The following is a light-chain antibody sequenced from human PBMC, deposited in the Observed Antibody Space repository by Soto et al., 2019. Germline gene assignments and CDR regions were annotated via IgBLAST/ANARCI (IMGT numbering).Light chain of an antibody. CDR3: CSYAGTYAFYV. CDR2: EVN. Sequence: QSVLTQPASVSGSPGQSITISCTGTSSDVGGYNYVSWYQQHPGKAPKLMIYEVNKRPSGVPDRFSASKSGITASLTISGLQAEDEADYYCCSYAGTYAFYVFGTGTQLTVL. CDR1: SSDVGGYNY. V-gene: IGLV2-11*01. J-gene: IGLJ1*01.